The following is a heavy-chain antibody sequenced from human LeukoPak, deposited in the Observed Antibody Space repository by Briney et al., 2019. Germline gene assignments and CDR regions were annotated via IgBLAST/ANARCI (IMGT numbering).Heavy chain of an antibody. CDR3: ARDDFWSGYFSYGMDV. D-gene: IGHD3-3*01. Sequence: PSETLSLTCTVSGGSISSTTYYWGWIRQPPGKGLEWIGEINHSGSTNYNPSLKSRVTISVDTSKNQFSLKLSSVTAADTAVYYCARDDFWSGYFSYGMDVWGQGTTVTVSS. J-gene: IGHJ6*02. CDR2: INHSGST. V-gene: IGHV4-39*07. CDR1: GGSISSTTYY.